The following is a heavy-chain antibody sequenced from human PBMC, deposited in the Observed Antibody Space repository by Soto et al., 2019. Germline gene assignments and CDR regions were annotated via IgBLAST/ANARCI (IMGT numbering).Heavy chain of an antibody. CDR3: AKEMRHSSGWYGAFDI. J-gene: IGHJ3*02. D-gene: IGHD6-19*01. CDR1: GFTVTYAW. Sequence: GGSLRLSCAASGFTVTYAWMDWVRQAPGKGLEWVGRIKSKSDGASTDFPAPVKDRFTISRDDSKNTLYLQMSSVKSEDTAMYYCAKEMRHSSGWYGAFDIWGQGTTVTVSS. V-gene: IGHV3-15*01. CDR2: IKSKSDGAST.